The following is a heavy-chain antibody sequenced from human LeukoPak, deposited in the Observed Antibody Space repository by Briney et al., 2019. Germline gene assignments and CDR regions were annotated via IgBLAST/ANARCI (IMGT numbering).Heavy chain of an antibody. CDR3: AHYDSSSYHAFDI. CDR1: GFTFSTYA. J-gene: IGHJ3*02. V-gene: IGHV3-74*01. Sequence: GGSLRLSCAASGFTFSTYAMNWVRQAPGKGLVWVSRINSDGSSRSYADSVKGRLTISRDNAKNTLYLQMNSLRAEDTAVYYCAHYDSSSYHAFDIWGQGTMVTVSS. D-gene: IGHD3-22*01. CDR2: INSDGSSR.